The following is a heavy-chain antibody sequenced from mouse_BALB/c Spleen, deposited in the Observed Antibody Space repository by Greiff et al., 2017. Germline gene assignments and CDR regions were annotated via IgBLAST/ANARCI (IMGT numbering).Heavy chain of an antibody. CDR3: ARRGNLDY. CDR1: GFNIKDTY. J-gene: IGHJ4*01. CDR2: IDPANGNT. Sequence: EVQLQQSGAELVKPGASVKLSCTASGFNIKDTYMHWVKQRPEQGLEWIGRIDPANGNTKYDPKFKGKATFTADTSSNTAYMQLSSLTSEDSAVYYCARRGNLDYWGQGTSVTVSS. V-gene: IGHV14-3*02.